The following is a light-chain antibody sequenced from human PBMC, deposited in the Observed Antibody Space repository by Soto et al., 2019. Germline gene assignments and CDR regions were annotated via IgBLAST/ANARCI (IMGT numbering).Light chain of an antibody. CDR2: DAS. J-gene: IGKJ5*01. CDR1: QSVSSN. Sequence: TQSPGTLSLSPGERATLSSRASQSVSSNHLAWYQQKPGQAPRLLIYDASNRATGIPARFSGSGSGTDFTLTISSLEPEDFAVYYCQQRSNWPPITFGQGTRLEIK. V-gene: IGKV3-11*01. CDR3: QQRSNWPPIT.